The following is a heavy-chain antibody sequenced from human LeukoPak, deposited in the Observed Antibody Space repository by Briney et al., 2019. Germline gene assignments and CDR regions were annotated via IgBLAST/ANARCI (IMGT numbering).Heavy chain of an antibody. V-gene: IGHV4-34*01. D-gene: IGHD3-22*01. J-gene: IGHJ3*02. CDR2: INHSGST. Sequence: SETLSLTCAVYGGSFSGYYWSWIRQPPGKGLEWIGEINHSGSTNYNPSLKSRVTISVDTSKNQFSLKLSSVTAADTAVYYCARLRNLLYYYDSSGQLGAFDIWGQGTMVTVSS. CDR3: ARLRNLLYYYDSSGQLGAFDI. CDR1: GGSFSGYY.